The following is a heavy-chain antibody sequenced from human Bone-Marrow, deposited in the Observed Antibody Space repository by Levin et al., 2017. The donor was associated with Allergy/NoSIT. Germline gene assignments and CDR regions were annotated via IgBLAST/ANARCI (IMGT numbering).Heavy chain of an antibody. Sequence: GASVKVSCKTSGYTFIKFGIAWVRQAPGQGFERMGWINPYSGKTYYEQKFQDRVTMTTDTSTNTAFMELRDLKSDDTAVYYCARHHDFWGQGSLVTVSS. CDR1: GYTFIKFG. CDR3: ARHHDF. CDR2: INPYSGKT. D-gene: IGHD3-3*01. J-gene: IGHJ4*02. V-gene: IGHV1-18*01.